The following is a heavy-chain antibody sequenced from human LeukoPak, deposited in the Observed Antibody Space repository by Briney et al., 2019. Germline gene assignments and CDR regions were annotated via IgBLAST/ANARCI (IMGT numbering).Heavy chain of an antibody. CDR2: INHSGST. CDR1: GGSFSGYY. CDR3: ARAKSRYCSGGSCYSLGY. V-gene: IGHV4-34*01. Sequence: SETLSLTCAVYGGSFSGYYWSWIRQPPGKGLEWIGEINHSGSTNYNPSLKSRVTISVDTSKNQFSLKLGSVTAADTAVYYCARAKSRYCSGGSCYSLGYWGQGTLVTVSS. J-gene: IGHJ4*02. D-gene: IGHD2-15*01.